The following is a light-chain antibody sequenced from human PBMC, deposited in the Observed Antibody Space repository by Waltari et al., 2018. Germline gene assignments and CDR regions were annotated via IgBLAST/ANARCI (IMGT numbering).Light chain of an antibody. CDR1: ENNKNK. J-gene: IGKJ2*01. CDR3: HQYDNWPPT. Sequence: MTQSPATLSVSLGERATLSCRASENNKNKLAWYQQKPGQAPRLLVFGASTRATGIPDRFSGSGSGTDFTLTISSLQSEDFAVYYCHQYDNWPPTFGQGTKLDI. V-gene: IGKV3-15*01. CDR2: GAS.